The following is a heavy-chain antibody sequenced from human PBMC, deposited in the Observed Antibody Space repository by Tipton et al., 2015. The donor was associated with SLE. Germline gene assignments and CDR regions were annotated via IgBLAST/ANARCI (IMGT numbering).Heavy chain of an antibody. CDR3: ASYRDCSSTSCLRWFDP. CDR2: INHSGST. D-gene: IGHD2-2*01. J-gene: IGHJ5*02. V-gene: IGHV4-34*01. CDR1: GGSFSGYY. Sequence: TLSLTCAVYGGSFSGYYWSWIRQPPGKGLEWIGEINHSGSTNYNPSLKSRVTISVDTSKNQFSLKLSPVTAADTAVYYCASYRDCSSTSCLRWFDPWGQGTLITVSS.